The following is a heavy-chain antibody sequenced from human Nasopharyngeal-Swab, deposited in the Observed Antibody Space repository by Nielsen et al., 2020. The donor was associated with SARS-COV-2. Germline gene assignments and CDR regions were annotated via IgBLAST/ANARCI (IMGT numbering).Heavy chain of an antibody. Sequence: ASVKVSCKVSGYTFTGLSMHWVRQAPGKGLEWMGGIDPENGDTIYAQKFQGRVTMTADTSTGTAYMELSSLRSEDTAVYYCASSAPYCSGGSCYSGWCYPGGQGTLVTVSP. D-gene: IGHD2-15*01. V-gene: IGHV1-24*01. CDR3: ASSAPYCSGGSCYSGWCYP. CDR2: IDPENGDT. CDR1: GYTFTGLS. J-gene: IGHJ5*02.